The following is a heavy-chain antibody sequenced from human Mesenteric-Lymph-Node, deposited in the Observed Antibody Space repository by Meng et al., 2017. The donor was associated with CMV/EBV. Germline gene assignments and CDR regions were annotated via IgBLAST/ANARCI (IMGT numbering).Heavy chain of an antibody. V-gene: IGHV4-59*02. CDR1: SVRRYY. Sequence: SVRRYYWSWLRQPPGEGLAWLGSIDYRGSSNSTPSLQSRVTILLDTSKNHFSLKLRSVTAADTAVYYCARAGNYFYGSGSRYFLDYWGQGILVTVSS. CDR2: IDYRGSS. D-gene: IGHD3-10*01. CDR3: ARAGNYFYGSGSRYFLDY. J-gene: IGHJ4*02.